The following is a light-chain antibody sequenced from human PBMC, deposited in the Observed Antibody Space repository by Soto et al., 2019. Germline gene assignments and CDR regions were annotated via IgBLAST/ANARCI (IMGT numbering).Light chain of an antibody. CDR2: GAS. V-gene: IGKV3-15*01. Sequence: EIVMTQSPATLSVSPGERVTLSCRASQSVSGHLAWYQQKPGQAPRLIISGASTRATGIPARFSGSGSGTDFTLTISSLQPDDFATYYCQQYNSYPYTFGQGTKVDIK. CDR3: QQYNSYPYT. CDR1: QSVSGH. J-gene: IGKJ2*01.